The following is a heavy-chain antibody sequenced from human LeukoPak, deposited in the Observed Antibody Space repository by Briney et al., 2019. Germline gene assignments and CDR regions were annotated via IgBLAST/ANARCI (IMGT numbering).Heavy chain of an antibody. J-gene: IGHJ4*02. V-gene: IGHV1-18*01. CDR3: ARDRQGYSDFDY. D-gene: IGHD5-24*01. CDR2: ISGYNDNT. Sequence: ASVKVSCKASGYTFTSYGISWVRQAPGQGLQWMGWISGYNDNTNTVQKLQGRVTMTIDTSTNTAYMELMSLRSDDTAVYYCARDRQGYSDFDYWGQGTLVTVSS. CDR1: GYTFTSYG.